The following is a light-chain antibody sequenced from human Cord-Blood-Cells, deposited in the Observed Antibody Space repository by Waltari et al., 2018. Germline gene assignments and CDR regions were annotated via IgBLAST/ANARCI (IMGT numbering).Light chain of an antibody. J-gene: IGLJ3*02. CDR1: SSDVGSYNL. CDR2: EGS. V-gene: IGLV2-23*01. Sequence: QSALTQPASVSGSPGQSITISCTGTSSDVGSYNLVSGYQQHPGKAPKLMISEGSKRPSGVSNRFSGSKSGNTASLTISGLQAEDEADYYCCSYAGSSTWVFGGGTKLTVL. CDR3: CSYAGSSTWV.